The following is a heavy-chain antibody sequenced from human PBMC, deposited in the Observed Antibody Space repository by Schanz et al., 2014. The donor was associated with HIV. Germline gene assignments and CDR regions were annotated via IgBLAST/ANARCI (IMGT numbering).Heavy chain of an antibody. CDR2: INPTGGTT. CDR1: GYTFTSYD. J-gene: IGHJ3*02. Sequence: QVQLVQSGAEVKKPGASVKVSCKASGYTFTSYDINWVRQAPGQGLEWMGVINPTGGTTAYAEKFQGRVTMTRDTSTSTVYMELSNLGSGDAAVYFCARDYYDSSAYYPPAWYTFDIWGPGTQVTVSS. D-gene: IGHD3-22*01. V-gene: IGHV1-46*01. CDR3: ARDYYDSSAYYPPAWYTFDI.